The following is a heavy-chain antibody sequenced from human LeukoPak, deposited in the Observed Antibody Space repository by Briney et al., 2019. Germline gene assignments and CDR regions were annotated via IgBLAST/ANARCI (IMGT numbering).Heavy chain of an antibody. Sequence: ASVKVSRKASGGTFSSYAISWVRQAPGQGLEWMGGIIPIFGTANYAQKFQGRVTITADESTSTAYMELSSLRSEDTAVYYCARDRTRSGYIAVAGVAFDIWGQGTMVTVSS. D-gene: IGHD6-19*01. J-gene: IGHJ3*02. CDR3: ARDRTRSGYIAVAGVAFDI. V-gene: IGHV1-69*13. CDR1: GGTFSSYA. CDR2: IIPIFGTA.